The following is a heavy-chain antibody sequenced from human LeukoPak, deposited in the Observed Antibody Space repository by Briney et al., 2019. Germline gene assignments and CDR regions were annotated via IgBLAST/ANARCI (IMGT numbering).Heavy chain of an antibody. Sequence: SETLSLTCTVSGGSINSFYWSWIRQPPGKGLEWVGYIYYSGSTNYNPSLKSRVTISVDTSKNQLSLKLSSVTAADTAVYYCARALSGYGCFDYWGQGTLVTVSS. D-gene: IGHD5-12*01. J-gene: IGHJ4*02. CDR1: GGSINSFY. CDR3: ARALSGYGCFDY. V-gene: IGHV4-59*01. CDR2: IYYSGST.